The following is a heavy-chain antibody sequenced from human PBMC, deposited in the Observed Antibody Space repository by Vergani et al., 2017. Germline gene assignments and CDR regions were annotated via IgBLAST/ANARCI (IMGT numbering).Heavy chain of an antibody. CDR2: ISGYNGNT. Sequence: QVQLVQSGAEVKKPGASVKVSCKASGYTFTIYSIGWVRQAPGQGLEWLGWISGYNGNTNYAQKLQGRVTMTTDTSTSKAYMELRNLRSDDTAVYYCARRVPFSAFEGQTLCYGLDVWGQGTTVTVSS. D-gene: IGHD2-2*01. CDR1: GYTFTIYS. J-gene: IGHJ6*02. CDR3: ARRVPFSAFEGQTLCYGLDV. V-gene: IGHV1-18*01.